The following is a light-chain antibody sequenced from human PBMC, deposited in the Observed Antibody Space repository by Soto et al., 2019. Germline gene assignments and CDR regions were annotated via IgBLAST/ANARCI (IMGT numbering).Light chain of an antibody. Sequence: DIQMTQSPSTLSRSVADRVTITCRASQTISSFLAWYQQKPGKAAKLLLYKASTSKSGGASWISGGGCATEFTITTSSLQSEDFVVYYCHQRQSWPRTFGQGTKVDIK. J-gene: IGKJ1*01. V-gene: IGKV1-5*03. CDR1: QTISSF. CDR2: KAS. CDR3: HQRQSWPRT.